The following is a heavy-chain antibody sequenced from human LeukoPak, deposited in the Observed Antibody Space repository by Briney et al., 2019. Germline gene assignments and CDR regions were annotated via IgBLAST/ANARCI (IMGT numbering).Heavy chain of an antibody. Sequence: GGSLRLSCGTSGFTFSRYGMHWVRQAPGKGLEWVAFIRYDGSNRYYADSVKGRFTISRDNSKNTLYLQMNSLRAEDTAVYYCAKDVEKYSGSYLGVFDIWGQETMVTVSS. D-gene: IGHD1-26*01. J-gene: IGHJ3*02. CDR3: AKDVEKYSGSYLGVFDI. CDR2: IRYDGSNR. CDR1: GFTFSRYG. V-gene: IGHV3-30*02.